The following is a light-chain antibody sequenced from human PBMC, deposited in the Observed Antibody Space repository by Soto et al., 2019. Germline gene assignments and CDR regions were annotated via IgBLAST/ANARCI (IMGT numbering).Light chain of an antibody. CDR2: EVN. CDR1: SSDVGRYNY. J-gene: IGLJ1*01. Sequence: QSALTQPPSASGSPGQSVTISFTGTSSDVGRYNYVSWYQQHPGKAPKLTISEVNKRASGVPDRFSGSKSGNTASLTVSGLQAEDEADYYCSSYAGTPFVFGTGTKVTVL. V-gene: IGLV2-8*01. CDR3: SSYAGTPFV.